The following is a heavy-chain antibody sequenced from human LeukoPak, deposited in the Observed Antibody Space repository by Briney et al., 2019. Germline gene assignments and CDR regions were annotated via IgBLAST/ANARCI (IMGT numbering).Heavy chain of an antibody. CDR1: GFTVSSNY. V-gene: IGHV3-66*01. CDR3: AREAITMIVVALYFDY. Sequence: GGSLRLSCAASGFTVSSNYMSWVRQAPGKGLEWVSVIYSGGSTYYADSVKGRFTISRDNSKNTLYLQMNSLRAEDTAVYYCAREAITMIVVALYFDYWGQGTLVTVSS. D-gene: IGHD3-22*01. CDR2: IYSGGST. J-gene: IGHJ4*02.